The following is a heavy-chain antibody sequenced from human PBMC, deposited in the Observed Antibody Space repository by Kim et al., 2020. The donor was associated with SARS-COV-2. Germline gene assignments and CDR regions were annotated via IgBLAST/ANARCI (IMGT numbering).Heavy chain of an antibody. CDR3: ARDSNSYSPFDY. CDR2: ISAYNGDT. Sequence: ASVKVSCKASGYTFTNYGISWVRQASGQGLEWMGWISAYNGDTKYAQKFQGRATMTTDTSTGTAYMELRSLSSDDTAVYYCARDSNSYSPFDYWGQGTLVTVSS. J-gene: IGHJ4*02. CDR1: GYTFTNYG. V-gene: IGHV1-18*01. D-gene: IGHD2-21*01.